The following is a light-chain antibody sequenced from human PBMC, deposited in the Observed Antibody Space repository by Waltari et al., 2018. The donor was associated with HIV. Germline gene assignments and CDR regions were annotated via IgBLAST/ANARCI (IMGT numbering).Light chain of an antibody. V-gene: IGLV3-25*03. CDR3: QTTDTNGVVV. CDR1: AFPSRY. Sequence: SSALTQTPSVSVSPGQTATITCSGEAFPSRYAHWYHQRAGQAPFLVIYQDHKRPSGIPDLCSGSSAGTVLTLTISGVQTEDEGDYYCQTTDTNGVVVFGGGTKVTVL. J-gene: IGLJ2*01. CDR2: QDH.